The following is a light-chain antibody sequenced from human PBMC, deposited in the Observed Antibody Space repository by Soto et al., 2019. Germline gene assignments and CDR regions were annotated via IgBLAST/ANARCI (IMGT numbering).Light chain of an antibody. CDR2: GAS. CDR3: QQFNKWPLT. Sequence: EIVMTQSPATLSVSPGERATLSCRASQSVSSYLVWYQQKPGQAPRLLIYGASTRATGIPARFSGSGSGTEFTLTIGSLQSEDFAVYYCQQFNKWPLTVGGGTKVDSK. CDR1: QSVSSY. J-gene: IGKJ4*01. V-gene: IGKV3-15*01.